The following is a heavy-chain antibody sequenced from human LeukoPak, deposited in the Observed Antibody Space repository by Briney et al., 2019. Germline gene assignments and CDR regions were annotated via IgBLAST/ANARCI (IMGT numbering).Heavy chain of an antibody. V-gene: IGHV3-49*04. J-gene: IGHJ4*02. Sequence: GGSLRLSCTASGFAFADHAVSWVRQAPGKGLEWVGFVRTNSYGATTEYAASARGRYTISRDDSKNIAYLQMNSLRTEDTAVYYCTSRPFGGATYYWGQGTLVTVSS. CDR2: VRTNSYGATT. D-gene: IGHD1-26*01. CDR1: GFAFADHA. CDR3: TSRPFGGATYY.